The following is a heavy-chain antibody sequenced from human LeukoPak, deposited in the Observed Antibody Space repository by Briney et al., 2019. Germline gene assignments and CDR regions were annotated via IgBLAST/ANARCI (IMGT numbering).Heavy chain of an antibody. CDR1: GFTFSSYG. Sequence: PGGSLRLSCAASGFTFSSYGMHWVRQAPGKGLEWVAVISYDGSNKYYADSVKGRFTISRDNSKNTLYLQMNSLRAEDTAVYYCASARYSSGWYLGWFDPWGQGTLVTVSS. CDR3: ASARYSSGWYLGWFDP. CDR2: ISYDGSNK. J-gene: IGHJ5*02. V-gene: IGHV3-30*03. D-gene: IGHD6-19*01.